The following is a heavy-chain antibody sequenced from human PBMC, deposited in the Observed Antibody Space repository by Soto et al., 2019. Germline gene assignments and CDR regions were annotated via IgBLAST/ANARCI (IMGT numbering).Heavy chain of an antibody. D-gene: IGHD2-8*01. CDR2: INPSGGST. V-gene: IGHV1-46*01. CDR3: ARGGIVLMVYAIRPASDFDY. J-gene: IGHJ4*02. CDR1: GYTFTSYY. Sequence: GASVQVSCKASGYTFTSYYMHWVRQAPGQGLEWMGIINPSGGSTSYAQKFQGRVTMTRDTSTSTVYMELSSLRSEDTAVYYCARGGIVLMVYAIRPASDFDYRGQGTLVTVSS.